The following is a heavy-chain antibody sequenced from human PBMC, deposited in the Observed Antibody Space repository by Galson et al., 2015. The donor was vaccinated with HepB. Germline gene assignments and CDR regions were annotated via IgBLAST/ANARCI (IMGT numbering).Heavy chain of an antibody. D-gene: IGHD1-26*01. CDR1: GFTFSFFW. J-gene: IGHJ6*02. Sequence: SLRLSCAASGFTFSFFWIHWVRQVPGKGLVWVSLIDNKGSRTSYADSVKGRFTISRDNAKNTVFLQMSSLRAEDTAVYLCAALGGTFAMDVWGRGTTVTVSS. CDR2: IDNKGSRT. CDR3: AALGGTFAMDV. V-gene: IGHV3-74*01.